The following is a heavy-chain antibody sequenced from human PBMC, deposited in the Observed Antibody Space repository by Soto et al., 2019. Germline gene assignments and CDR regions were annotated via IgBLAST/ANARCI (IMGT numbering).Heavy chain of an antibody. CDR2: TYYRSKWDY. D-gene: IGHD2-8*01. CDR3: ARLIGNSWLDS. J-gene: IGHJ5*01. V-gene: IGHV6-1*01. CDR1: GDSVSTNSAT. Sequence: PSQTLSLTCAISGDSVSTNSATWDWIRQSPSRGLEWLGRTYYRSKWDYDYEASVKGRININPDTSNNQVSLHLDSVTPDDTAVYYCARLIGNSWLDSWGQGTLVTVSS.